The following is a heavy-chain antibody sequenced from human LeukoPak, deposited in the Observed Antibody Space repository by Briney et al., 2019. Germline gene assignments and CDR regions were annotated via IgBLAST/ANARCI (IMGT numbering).Heavy chain of an antibody. D-gene: IGHD3-10*02. CDR3: AELGITMIGGV. J-gene: IGHJ6*04. CDR2: ISSSGSTI. Sequence: GGSLRLSCVASGFIFNSYSMNWVRQAPGKGLEWVSYISSSGSTIYYADSVKGRFTISRDNAKNSLYLQMNSLRAEDTAVYYCAELGITMIGGVWGKGTTVTISS. V-gene: IGHV3-48*04. CDR1: GFIFNSYS.